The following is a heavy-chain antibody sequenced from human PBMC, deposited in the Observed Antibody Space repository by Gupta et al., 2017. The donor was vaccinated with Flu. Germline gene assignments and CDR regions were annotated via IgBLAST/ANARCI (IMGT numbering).Heavy chain of an antibody. CDR3: ARSVDTPSLRYYYFMDV. Sequence: TGNKVDRYTTQYAASVKGRFTISRDDSRSSLFLQMSSLKTDDTAVYYCARSVDTPSLRYYYFMDVWGKGTTVTVSS. J-gene: IGHJ6*03. CDR2: TGNKVDRYTT. D-gene: IGHD5-18*01. V-gene: IGHV3-72*01.